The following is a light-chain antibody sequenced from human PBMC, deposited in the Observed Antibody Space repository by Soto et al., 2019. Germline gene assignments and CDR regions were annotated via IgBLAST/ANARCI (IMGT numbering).Light chain of an antibody. CDR1: QSLLYNNTYNY. CDR3: MQALQSLT. CDR2: FGS. V-gene: IGKV2-28*01. J-gene: IGKJ5*01. Sequence: EIVMTQSPLTLPVTPGEPASISGRSSQSLLYNNTYNYFDWYVQKPRKSPQLFIYFGSNRAPGVPDRLSGSGSGTDFTLKINRVEAEDFGTYYCMQALQSLTFGQGTRLEIK.